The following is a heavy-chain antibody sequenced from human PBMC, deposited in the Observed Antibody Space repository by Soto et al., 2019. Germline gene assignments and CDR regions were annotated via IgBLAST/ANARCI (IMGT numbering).Heavy chain of an antibody. J-gene: IGHJ4*02. V-gene: IGHV3-9*01. D-gene: IGHD6-13*01. Sequence: EVQLVESGGGLVQPGRSLRLSCAASGFTFDDYAMHWVRQAPGKGLEWVSGISWNSGSIGYADSVKGRFTISRDNAKNSLYLQMNSLRAEDTALYYCAKEAAYSSSPFDYWGQGTLVTVSS. CDR2: ISWNSGSI. CDR1: GFTFDDYA. CDR3: AKEAAYSSSPFDY.